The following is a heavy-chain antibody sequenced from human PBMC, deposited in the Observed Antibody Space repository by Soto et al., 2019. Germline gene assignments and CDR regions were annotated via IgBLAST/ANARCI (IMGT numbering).Heavy chain of an antibody. V-gene: IGHV3-30-3*01. CDR3: ARGRVDYGDY. D-gene: IGHD2-15*01. Sequence: ESGGGVVQPGRSLRLSCAASGFTFSSYAMHWVRQAPGKGLEWVAVISYDGSNKYYADSVKGRFTISRDNSKNTLYLQMNSLRAEDTAVYYCARGRVDYGDYWGQGTLVTVSS. CDR1: GFTFSSYA. J-gene: IGHJ4*02. CDR2: ISYDGSNK.